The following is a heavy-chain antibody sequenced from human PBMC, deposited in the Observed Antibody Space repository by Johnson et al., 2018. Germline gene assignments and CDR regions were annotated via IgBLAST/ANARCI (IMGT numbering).Heavy chain of an antibody. J-gene: IGHJ6*02. V-gene: IGHV3-7*01. CDR1: GFTFSNYW. D-gene: IGHD5-24*01. CDR3: ARALRGRRDGTVLDYYGRDV. Sequence: VQLVQSGGGLVQPGGSLRLSCAASGFTFSNYWMSWVRQAPGKGLEWVANIKEDGSEKYYVDSVKGRFTISRDNAKNSLYLQMNSLRAEDTAVYYCARALRGRRDGTVLDYYGRDVWGEGTAVPVS. CDR2: IKEDGSEK.